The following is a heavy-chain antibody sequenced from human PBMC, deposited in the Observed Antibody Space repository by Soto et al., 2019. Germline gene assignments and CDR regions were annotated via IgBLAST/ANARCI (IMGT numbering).Heavy chain of an antibody. CDR3: ASEGQATYYFSGMDV. V-gene: IGHV1-18*01. CDR1: GYTFTNYG. Sequence: QVQVVQSGDEVKKPGASVKVSCKASGYTFTNYGFSWVRQAPGQGLEWMGWISGYNGNTKYAENFQGRVTLTTDTPTSTAHMALRSMRSDEPAVYYCASEGQATYYFSGMDVWGHGTAVTVSS. CDR2: ISGYNGNT. J-gene: IGHJ6*02.